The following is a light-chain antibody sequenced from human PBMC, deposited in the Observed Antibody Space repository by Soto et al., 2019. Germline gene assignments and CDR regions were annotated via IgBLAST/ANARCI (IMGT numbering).Light chain of an antibody. CDR1: QSVSSY. J-gene: IGKJ4*01. Sequence: EIVLTQSPATLSLSPGERATLSCRASQSVSSYLAWYQQKPGQAPRLLIYDASNKATDLTARFSGSGSGTDFTLTISSLEPEDFAVYYCQQRSNWLTFGGATKVEIK. CDR2: DAS. CDR3: QQRSNWLT. V-gene: IGKV3-11*01.